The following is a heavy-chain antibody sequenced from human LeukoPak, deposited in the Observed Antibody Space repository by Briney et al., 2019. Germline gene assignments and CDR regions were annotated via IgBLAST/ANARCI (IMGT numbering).Heavy chain of an antibody. D-gene: IGHD1-20*01. J-gene: IGHJ6*03. CDR1: GGSINNYY. CDR2: IFSSGDT. V-gene: IGHV4-4*07. Sequence: SETLSLTCTVSGGSINNYYWIWIRQSAGKGLEWIGRIFSSGDTNYNPSLKSRVTMSVDTSKNQFSLKVNSVTAADTAVYYCARGRYNWNGYYYYYYMDVWGKGTTVTVSS. CDR3: ARGRYNWNGYYYYYYMDV.